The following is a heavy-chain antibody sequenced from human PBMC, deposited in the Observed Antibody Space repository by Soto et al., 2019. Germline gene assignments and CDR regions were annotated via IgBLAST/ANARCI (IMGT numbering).Heavy chain of an antibody. CDR3: ARVGSYYDSSGYYYLDAFDI. J-gene: IGHJ3*02. D-gene: IGHD3-22*01. CDR2: ISSSSSYT. V-gene: IGHV3-11*06. Sequence: QVQLVESGGGLVQPGGSLRLSCAASGFTFSDYSMSWIRQAPGKGLEWVSYISSSSSYTNYADSVKGRFTISRDNAKNSLYLQMNSLRAEDTAVYYCARVGSYYDSSGYYYLDAFDIWGQGTMVTVSS. CDR1: GFTFSDYS.